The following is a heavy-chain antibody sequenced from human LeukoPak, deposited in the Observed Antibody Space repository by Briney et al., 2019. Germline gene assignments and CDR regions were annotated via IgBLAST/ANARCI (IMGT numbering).Heavy chain of an antibody. CDR1: GGSISTSSYY. D-gene: IGHD3-22*01. CDR3: ASYYYDSSGYYDY. V-gene: IGHV4-39*01. J-gene: IGHJ4*02. CDR2: ISYSGST. Sequence: PSETLSLTCTVSGGSISTSSYYWGWIRQPPGKGLEWIGSISYSGSTYYNPSLKSRVTISVDTSKNQFSLKLSSVTAADTAVYYCASYYYDSSGYYDYWGQGTLVTVSS.